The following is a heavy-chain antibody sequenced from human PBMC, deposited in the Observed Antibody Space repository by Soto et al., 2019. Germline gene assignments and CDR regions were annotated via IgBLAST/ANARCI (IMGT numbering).Heavy chain of an antibody. V-gene: IGHV3-23*01. CDR3: AKPQVVRYGSGRGDY. CDR1: GFTFSSYA. CDR2: IGGSGGST. Sequence: EVQLLESGGGLVQPGGSLRLSCAASGFTFSSYAMSWVRQAPGKGLEWVSAIGGSGGSTYYADSVKGRFTISRDNSKNTLYLQMNSLRAEDTAVYYCAKPQVVRYGSGRGDYWGQGTLVTVSS. D-gene: IGHD3-10*01. J-gene: IGHJ4*02.